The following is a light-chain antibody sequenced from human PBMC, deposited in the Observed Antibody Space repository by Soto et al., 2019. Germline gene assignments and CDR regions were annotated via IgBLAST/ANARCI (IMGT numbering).Light chain of an antibody. CDR1: SSHVGGHNY. J-gene: IGLJ2*01. Sequence: QSALTQSASVSGSPGQSITISCTGTSSHVGGHNYVSWYQQHPGKAPKPIIYEVSNRPSGVSDRFSGSKSGNTASLTISGLQAEDEADYYCSSYTDTTTLVVFGGGTQLTVL. CDR3: SSYTDTTTLVV. V-gene: IGLV2-14*03. CDR2: EVS.